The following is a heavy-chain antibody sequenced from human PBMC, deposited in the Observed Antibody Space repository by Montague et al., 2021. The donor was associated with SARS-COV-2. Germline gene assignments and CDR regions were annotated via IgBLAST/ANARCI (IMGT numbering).Heavy chain of an antibody. V-gene: IGHV2-5*01. CDR1: GFSLISNGVG. CDR2: IFWNDDK. D-gene: IGHD1-1*01. J-gene: IGHJ4*02. CDR3: AHSLLFSTLGAFDS. Sequence: PALVKPTQTLTLTCTFSGFSLISNGVGVGWIRQPPGKALEWLALIFWNDDKRYSSSLMNRLTVTKDTSKNQVVLTMTNMDPLDTGTYYCAHSLLFSTLGAFDSWGQGTLVTVAS.